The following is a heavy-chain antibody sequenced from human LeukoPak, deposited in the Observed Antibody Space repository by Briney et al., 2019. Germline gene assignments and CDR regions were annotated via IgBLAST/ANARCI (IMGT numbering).Heavy chain of an antibody. D-gene: IGHD2-8*01. Sequence: GGSLRLSCAASGFKFDDYGMSWVRQAPGKGLDWISDISWNGGNTGYADSVKGRFTISRDNAKNSLFLQVNSLRADDTAFYYCAREGIYCVNGVCYLDYWGQGTLVTVSS. CDR1: GFKFDDYG. CDR2: ISWNGGNT. CDR3: AREGIYCVNGVCYLDY. V-gene: IGHV3-20*04. J-gene: IGHJ4*02.